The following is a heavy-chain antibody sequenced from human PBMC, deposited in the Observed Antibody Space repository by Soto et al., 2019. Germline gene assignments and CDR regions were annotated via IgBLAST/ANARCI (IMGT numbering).Heavy chain of an antibody. D-gene: IGHD6-6*01. CDR3: ARRASNSGAFDS. J-gene: IGHJ4*02. CDR1: GYTFANYA. V-gene: IGHV1-3*04. CDR2: INTGNGFP. Sequence: ASVKVSCKTSGYTFANYAIHWVRQAPGERLEWMGWINTGNGFPEYSQKFQDKVTFTRDSSASTAYMELSSLKYEDTAVYLCARRASNSGAFDSWGQGTLVTVSS.